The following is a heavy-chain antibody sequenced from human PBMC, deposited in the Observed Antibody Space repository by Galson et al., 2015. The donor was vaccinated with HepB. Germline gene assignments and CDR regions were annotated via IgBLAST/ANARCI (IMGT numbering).Heavy chain of an antibody. J-gene: IGHJ4*02. CDR3: ARGDSSSFTRRGYFDY. Sequence: SVKVSCKASGYTFTGYYMHWVRQAPGQGLEWMGRINPNSGGTNYAQKFQGRVTMTRDTSISTAYMELSRLRPDDTAVYYCARGDSSSFTRRGYFDYWGQGTLVTVSS. V-gene: IGHV1-2*06. CDR2: INPNSGGT. D-gene: IGHD6-6*01. CDR1: GYTFTGYY.